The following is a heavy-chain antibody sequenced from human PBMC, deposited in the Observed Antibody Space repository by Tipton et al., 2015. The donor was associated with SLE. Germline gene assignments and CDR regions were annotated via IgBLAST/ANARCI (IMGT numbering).Heavy chain of an antibody. J-gene: IGHJ3*02. D-gene: IGHD3-10*01. CDR1: GGSISSYY. V-gene: IGHV4-59*01. CDR2: IYYSGST. CDR3: ARGSGSYYKPLDAFDI. Sequence: TLSLTCTVSGGSISSYYWSWIRQPPGKGLEWIGYIYYSGSTNYNPSLKSRVTISVDTSKNQFSLKLSSVTAADTAVYYCARGSGSYYKPLDAFDIWGQGTMVTVSS.